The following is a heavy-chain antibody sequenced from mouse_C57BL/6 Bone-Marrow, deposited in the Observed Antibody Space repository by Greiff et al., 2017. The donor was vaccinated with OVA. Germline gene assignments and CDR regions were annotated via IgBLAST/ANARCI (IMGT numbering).Heavy chain of an antibody. J-gene: IGHJ4*01. Sequence: VQLQQSGPGLVQPSQSLSITCTVSGFSLTSYGVHWVRQSPGKGLEWLGVIWSGGSTDYNADFMSRLSITKDNSKSQVFFKMNSLQADDTAIYYCAPSLLRWDDAMDYWGQGTSVTVSS. D-gene: IGHD1-2*01. CDR1: GFSLTSYG. V-gene: IGHV2-5*01. CDR3: APSLLRWDDAMDY. CDR2: IWSGGST.